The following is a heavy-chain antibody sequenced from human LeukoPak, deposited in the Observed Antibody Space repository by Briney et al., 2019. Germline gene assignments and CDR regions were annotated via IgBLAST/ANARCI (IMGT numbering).Heavy chain of an antibody. V-gene: IGHV3-30*03. CDR3: ASAPYGSGSGVFDY. CDR1: GFTFSSYG. J-gene: IGHJ4*02. CDR2: ISYDGSNK. D-gene: IGHD3-10*01. Sequence: GGSLRLSCAASGFTFSSYGMHWVRQAPGKGLEWVAVISYDGSNKYYADSVKGRFTISRDNSKNTLYLQMNSLRAEDTAVYYCASAPYGSGSGVFDYWGQGTLVTVSS.